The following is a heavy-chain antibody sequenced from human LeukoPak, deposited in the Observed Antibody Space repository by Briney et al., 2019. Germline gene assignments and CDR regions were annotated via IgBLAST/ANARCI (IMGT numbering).Heavy chain of an antibody. V-gene: IGHV3-9*01. Sequence: GGSLRLSRAASGFTFDDYAMHWVRQAPGKGLEWVSGISWNSGSIGYADSVKGRFTISRDNAKNSLYLQMNSLRAEDTALYYCAKDGDVWGQGTTVTVSS. CDR3: AKDGDV. CDR1: GFTFDDYA. CDR2: ISWNSGSI. J-gene: IGHJ6*02.